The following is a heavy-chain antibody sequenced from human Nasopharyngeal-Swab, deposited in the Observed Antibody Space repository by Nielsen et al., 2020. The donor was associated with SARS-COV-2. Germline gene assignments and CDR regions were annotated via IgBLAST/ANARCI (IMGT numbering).Heavy chain of an antibody. CDR3: ASSGSYLGADY. CDR2: IYYSGST. J-gene: IGHJ4*02. D-gene: IGHD1-26*01. CDR1: GFTFSNYW. Sequence: GSLRLSCAASGFTFSNYWMHWIRQPPGKGLEWIGYIYYSGSTNYNPSLKSRVTISVDTSKNQLSLKLSSVTAADTAVYYCASSGSYLGADYWGQGTLVTVSS. V-gene: IGHV4-59*08.